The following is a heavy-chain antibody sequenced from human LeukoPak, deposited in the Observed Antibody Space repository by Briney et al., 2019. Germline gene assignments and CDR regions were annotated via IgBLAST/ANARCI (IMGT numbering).Heavy chain of an antibody. CDR1: GFTFSSYA. V-gene: IGHV3-30-3*01. Sequence: GGSLRLSCAASGFTFSSYAMHWVRQAPGEGLEWVAVISYDGSNKYYADSVKGRFTISRDNSKNTLYLQMNSLRAEDTAVYYCARDLVVVVVAAIGDYYYYGMDVWGQGTTVTVSS. CDR2: ISYDGSNK. D-gene: IGHD2-15*01. J-gene: IGHJ6*02. CDR3: ARDLVVVVVAAIGDYYYYGMDV.